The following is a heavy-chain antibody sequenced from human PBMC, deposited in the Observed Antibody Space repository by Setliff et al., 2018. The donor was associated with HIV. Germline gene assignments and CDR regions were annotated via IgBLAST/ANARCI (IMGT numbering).Heavy chain of an antibody. V-gene: IGHV4-4*02. CDR1: GASITSHY. CDR2: IYHTGST. Sequence: SETLSLTCTVSGASITSHYWSWVRQSPGKGLEWIGEIYHTGSTNYSPSLKSRVTISMDKSKNQFSLRLNSVTAADTAVYYCARVQYHYVNNGDSYYFTHWGHGTLVTVSS. J-gene: IGHJ4*01. D-gene: IGHD3-10*02. CDR3: ARVQYHYVNNGDSYYFTH.